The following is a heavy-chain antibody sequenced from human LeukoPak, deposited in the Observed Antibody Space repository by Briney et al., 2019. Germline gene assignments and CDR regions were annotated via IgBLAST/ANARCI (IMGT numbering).Heavy chain of an antibody. J-gene: IGHJ4*02. CDR2: IRGSGGGT. CDR1: GFTFSSYS. V-gene: IGHV3-23*01. Sequence: GGSLRLACGASGFTFSSYSMNWVRQAPGKGLEWVSAIRGSGGGTYYADSVKGRFTISRDNSKNTLYLQMNSLRDEDTALYYCAKAGIGVVGYFDYWGQGTLVAVSS. CDR3: AKAGIGVVGYFDY. D-gene: IGHD6-19*01.